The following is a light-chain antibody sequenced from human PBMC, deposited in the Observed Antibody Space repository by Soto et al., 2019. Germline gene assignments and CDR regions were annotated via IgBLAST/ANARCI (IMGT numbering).Light chain of an antibody. CDR1: QSVSSD. J-gene: IGKJ1*01. Sequence: EIVMTQSPATLSVSPGERATLSCRASQSVSSDLAWYQHKPGQAPRLLIFGASIRATGLPDRFSGSGSGTDFTLTISRLEPEDFAVYHCQQYGSSPTTFGQGTKVDIK. V-gene: IGKV3-20*01. CDR2: GAS. CDR3: QQYGSSPTT.